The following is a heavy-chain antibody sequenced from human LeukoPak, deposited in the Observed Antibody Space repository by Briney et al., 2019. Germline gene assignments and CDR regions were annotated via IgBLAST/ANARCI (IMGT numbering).Heavy chain of an antibody. D-gene: IGHD4-17*01. CDR1: GFTFSGYA. V-gene: IGHV3-23*01. CDR3: AKEIYGDPY. CDR2: ISGSGGST. Sequence: GRPLRLSCAASGFTFSGYAMSWVRQAPGKGLEWVSAISGSGGSTYYADSVKGRFTISGDNSKNTLYLQMNSLRAEDTAVYYCAKEIYGDPYWGQGTLVTVSS. J-gene: IGHJ4*02.